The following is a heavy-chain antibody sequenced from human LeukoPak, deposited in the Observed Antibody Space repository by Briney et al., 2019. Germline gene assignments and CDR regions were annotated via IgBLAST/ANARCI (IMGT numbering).Heavy chain of an antibody. CDR3: AREGPGIAVASPFDY. CDR2: ISYDGSNK. D-gene: IGHD6-19*01. V-gene: IGHV3-30-3*01. J-gene: IGHJ4*02. CDR1: GFTFSSYA. Sequence: GGSLRLSCAASGFTFSSYAMHWVRQAPGKGLEWVAVISYDGSNKYYADSVKGRFTISRDNSKNTLYLQMNSLRAEDTAVYYCAREGPGIAVASPFDYWGQGTLVTVSS.